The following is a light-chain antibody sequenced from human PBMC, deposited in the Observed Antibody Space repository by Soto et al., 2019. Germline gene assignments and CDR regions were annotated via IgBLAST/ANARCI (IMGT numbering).Light chain of an antibody. CDR1: QSIRIY. CDR2: AAS. V-gene: IGKV1-39*01. CDR3: QQSYNIPRAT. Sequence: DIQMTQSPSSLSASLVDRVTITCXPSQSIRIYLNWYQQQPGKAPKVLIYAASSLQSGVPPRFSGSGSGTDFTLTISSLQPEDFATYFCQQSYNIPRATFGQGTKVDIK. J-gene: IGKJ1*01.